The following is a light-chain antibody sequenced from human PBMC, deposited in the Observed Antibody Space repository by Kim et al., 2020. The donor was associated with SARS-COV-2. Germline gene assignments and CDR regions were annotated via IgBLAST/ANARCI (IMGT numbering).Light chain of an antibody. V-gene: IGLV3-1*01. CDR3: QAWDTIVL. Sequence: VSVSPGQTASISCSGDKLGDKYACWYQQRPGQSPVLVIYQDNKRPSGIPERFSGSNSGNTATLTISGTQAMDEADYYCQAWDTIVLFGRGTQLTVL. CDR1: KLGDKY. CDR2: QDN. J-gene: IGLJ3*02.